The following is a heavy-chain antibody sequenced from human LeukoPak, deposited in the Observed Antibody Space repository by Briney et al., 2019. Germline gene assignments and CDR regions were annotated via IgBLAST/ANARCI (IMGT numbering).Heavy chain of an antibody. CDR1: GGTFSSYA. Sequence: ASVKVSCKASGGTFSSYAISWERQAPGQGLEWMGGIIPIFGTANYAQKFQGRVTITTDESTSTAYMELSSLRSEDTAVYYCARDCGEYQLLVGAFDIWGQGTMVTVSS. CDR2: IIPIFGTA. D-gene: IGHD2-2*01. J-gene: IGHJ3*02. CDR3: ARDCGEYQLLVGAFDI. V-gene: IGHV1-69*05.